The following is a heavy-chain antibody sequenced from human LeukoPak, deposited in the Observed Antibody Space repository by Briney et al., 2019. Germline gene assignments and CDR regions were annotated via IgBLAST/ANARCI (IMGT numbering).Heavy chain of an antibody. CDR3: ARDRPYYYDSSGYYYVYFDY. Sequence: GGSLRLSCAASGFTFSSYSMNWVRQAPGKGLEWVSYISSSSSTIYYADSVKGRFTMSRDNAKNSLYLQMNSLRAEDTAVYYCARDRPYYYDSSGYYYVYFDYWGQGTLVTVSS. J-gene: IGHJ4*02. D-gene: IGHD3-22*01. CDR1: GFTFSSYS. CDR2: ISSSSSTI. V-gene: IGHV3-48*04.